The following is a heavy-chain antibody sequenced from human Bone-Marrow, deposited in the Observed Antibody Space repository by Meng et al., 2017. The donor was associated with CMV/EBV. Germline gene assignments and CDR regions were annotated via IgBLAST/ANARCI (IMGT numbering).Heavy chain of an antibody. CDR2: MSTFNGNT. CDR1: GYSFISYG. Sequence: ASVKVSCKTSGYSFISYGISWVRQAPGQGLEWMGWMSTFNGNTNFAQKFQGRVTMTTDTSTSTVYMELRSLRSDDTAVYYCARPGLTSRDAFDIWGQGTMVTVSS. V-gene: IGHV1-18*01. CDR3: ARPGLTSRDAFDI. D-gene: IGHD3-10*01. J-gene: IGHJ3*02.